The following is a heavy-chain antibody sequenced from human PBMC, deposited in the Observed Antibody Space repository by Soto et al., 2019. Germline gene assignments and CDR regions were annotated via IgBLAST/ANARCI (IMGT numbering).Heavy chain of an antibody. CDR3: AKARLRXAYCGGDCYRGTDY. D-gene: IGHD2-21*02. CDR1: GFTFSSYA. CDR2: ISGSGGST. Sequence: EVQLLESGGGLVQPGGSLRLSCAASGFTFSSYAMSWVRQAPGKGLEWVSAISGSGGSTYYADSVKGRFTISRDNSKNTLYLQMNSLRAEDTAVYYCAKARLRXAYCGGDCYRGTDYWGQGTLVTVSS. V-gene: IGHV3-23*01. J-gene: IGHJ4*02.